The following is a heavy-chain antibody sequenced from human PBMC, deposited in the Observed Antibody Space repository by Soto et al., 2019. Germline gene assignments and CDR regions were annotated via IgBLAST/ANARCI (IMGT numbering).Heavy chain of an antibody. V-gene: IGHV4-39*01. D-gene: IGHD6-13*01. J-gene: IGHJ4*02. CDR2: IYYSGST. Sequence: SETLSLTCTVSGGSISSSSYYWGWIRQPPGKGLEWIGSIYYSGSTYYNPSLKSRVTISVDTSKNQFSLKLSSVTAADTAVYYCARRVRKWQQLDYWGQGTLVTVSS. CDR1: GGSISSSSYY. CDR3: ARRVRKWQQLDY.